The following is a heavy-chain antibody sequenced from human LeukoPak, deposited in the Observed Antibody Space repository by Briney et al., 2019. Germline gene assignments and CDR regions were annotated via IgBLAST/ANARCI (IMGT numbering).Heavy chain of an antibody. Sequence: PGGSLRLSCAASGFTFSRYAMKWVRQAPGKGLQWIATLTGYGGAYYAGSGEGRFIVSRDISKNTFFLQMYSLRAEDTAVYYCAKGAAAGKVDWFDPWGQGTLVTVSS. V-gene: IGHV3-23*01. J-gene: IGHJ5*02. D-gene: IGHD6-13*01. CDR1: GFTFSRYA. CDR2: LTGYGGA. CDR3: AKGAAAGKVDWFDP.